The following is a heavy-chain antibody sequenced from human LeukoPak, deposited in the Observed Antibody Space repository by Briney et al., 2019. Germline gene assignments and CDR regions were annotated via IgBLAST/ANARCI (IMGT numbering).Heavy chain of an antibody. CDR1: GHTFTSYY. CDR2: INPSGGST. Sequence: VASVKVSCKASGHTFTSYYMHWVRQAPGQGLEWMGIINPSGGSTSYAQKFQGRVTMTRDTSTSTVYMELSSLRSEDTAVYYCARDQRAHYGGNSELHYWGQGTLVTVSS. J-gene: IGHJ4*02. V-gene: IGHV1-46*01. CDR3: ARDQRAHYGGNSELHY. D-gene: IGHD4-23*01.